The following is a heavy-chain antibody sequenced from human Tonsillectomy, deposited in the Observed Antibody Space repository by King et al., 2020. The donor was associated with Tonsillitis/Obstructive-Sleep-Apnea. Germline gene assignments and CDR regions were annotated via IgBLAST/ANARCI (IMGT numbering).Heavy chain of an antibody. CDR1: GGSVTSFY. CDR2: NYTSGRT. J-gene: IGHJ6*02. V-gene: IGHV4-4*07. Sequence: QLQESGPGLVKPSETLSLTCTVSGGSVTSFYWSWIRQPAGKGLEWIGHNYTSGRTNYNPSLKSRVTMSVDTSKNQFSLKLTSMTAADTAVYYCARDRNSGYDAYYHYGMDVWGQGTTVTVSS. D-gene: IGHD5-12*01. CDR3: ARDRNSGYDAYYHYGMDV.